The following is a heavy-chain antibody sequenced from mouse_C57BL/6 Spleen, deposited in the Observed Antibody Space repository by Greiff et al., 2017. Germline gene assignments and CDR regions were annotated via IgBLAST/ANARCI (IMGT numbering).Heavy chain of an antibody. CDR3: ARKGTAQAAYFDY. D-gene: IGHD3-2*02. V-gene: IGHV4-1*01. J-gene: IGHJ2*01. CDR2: INPDSSTI. CDR1: GVDFSRYW. Sequence: AAEGVDFSRYWMSWVRRAPGKGLEWIGEINPDSSTINYAPSLKDKFIISRDNAKNTLYLQMSKVRSEDTALYYCARKGTAQAAYFDYWGQGTTLTVSS.